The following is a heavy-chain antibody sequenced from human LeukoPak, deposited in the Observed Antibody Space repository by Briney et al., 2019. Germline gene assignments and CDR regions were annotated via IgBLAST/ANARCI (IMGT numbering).Heavy chain of an antibody. Sequence: ASVKVSCKASGYTFTSYYMHWVRQAPGQGLEWMGIINPSGGSTTYAQKFQGRVTMTRDTSTSTVYMELSSLRSGDTAVYYCARERGPYGSGTYTSDWGQGTLVTVSS. V-gene: IGHV1-46*01. CDR1: GYTFTSYY. CDR2: INPSGGST. CDR3: ARERGPYGSGTYTSD. D-gene: IGHD3-10*01. J-gene: IGHJ4*02.